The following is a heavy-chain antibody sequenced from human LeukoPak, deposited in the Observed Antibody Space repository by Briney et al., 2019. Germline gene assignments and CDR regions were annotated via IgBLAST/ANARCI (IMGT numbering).Heavy chain of an antibody. Sequence: ASVKVSCKXSGYTFTGDYMHWVRQAPGQGLEWMGRINPNSGGTNYAQKFQGRVTMTRDTSISTAYMELSRLRSDDTAVYYCARSLMVRGVPTYFDYWGQGTLVTVSS. D-gene: IGHD3-10*01. V-gene: IGHV1-2*06. CDR1: GYTFTGDY. CDR2: INPNSGGT. J-gene: IGHJ4*02. CDR3: ARSLMVRGVPTYFDY.